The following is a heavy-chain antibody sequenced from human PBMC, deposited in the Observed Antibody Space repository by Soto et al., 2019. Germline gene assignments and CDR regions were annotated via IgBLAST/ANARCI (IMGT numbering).Heavy chain of an antibody. V-gene: IGHV4-34*01. D-gene: IGHD2-2*01. CDR3: ARGNTVDIQADSVVVPAASSDSGMDV. CDR2: INHSGST. CDR1: GGSFSGYC. Sequence: SETLSLTCAVYGGSFSGYCWSWIHQPPGKGLEWIGEINHSGSTNYNPSLKSRVTISVDTSKNQFSLKLSSVTAADTAVYYRARGNTVDIQADSVVVPAASSDSGMDVWGQGTTVTVSS. J-gene: IGHJ6*02.